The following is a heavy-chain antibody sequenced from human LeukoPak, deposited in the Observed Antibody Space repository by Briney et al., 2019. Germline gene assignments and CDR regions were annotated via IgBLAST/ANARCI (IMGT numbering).Heavy chain of an antibody. CDR3: TRESGATPNTY. D-gene: IGHD1-26*01. CDR2: ISSSGSTI. CDR1: GFTFSSYP. J-gene: IGHJ4*02. V-gene: IGHV3-48*01. Sequence: PGGSLRLSCAASGFTFSSYPMNWVRQAPGKGLEWVSYISSSGSTIFYADSLKGRFTISRDNAKNSLYLQMNSLRGEDTAVYYCTRESGATPNTYWGQGTLVTVSS.